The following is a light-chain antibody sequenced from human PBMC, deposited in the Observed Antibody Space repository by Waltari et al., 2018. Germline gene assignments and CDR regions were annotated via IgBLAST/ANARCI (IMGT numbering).Light chain of an antibody. CDR1: ALSNQY. Sequence: SYELAQPPPVSVSPGQTTRITCSGDALSNQYAYWYQQKPGQAPVVVMYKDSERPSGIPERFSGSSSGTTVTLTISGVQAEDEADYHCQSADSSGTYVFGTGTKVTVL. CDR2: KDS. J-gene: IGLJ1*01. V-gene: IGLV3-25*03. CDR3: QSADSSGTYV.